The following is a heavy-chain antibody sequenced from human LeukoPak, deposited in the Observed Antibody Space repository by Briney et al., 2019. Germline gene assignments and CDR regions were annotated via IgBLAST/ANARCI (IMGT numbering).Heavy chain of an antibody. CDR3: AKELGMAAAGKTFFDN. CDR1: AFIFSGHW. V-gene: IGHV3-30*18. CDR2: ISYDGSNK. Sequence: GESLRLSCEGSAFIFSGHWMNWVRQAPGKGLEWVAVISYDGSNKYYADSVKGRFTISRDNSKNTLYLQMNSLRAEDTAVYYCAKELGMAAAGKTFFDNWGQGTLVTVSS. J-gene: IGHJ4*02. D-gene: IGHD6-13*01.